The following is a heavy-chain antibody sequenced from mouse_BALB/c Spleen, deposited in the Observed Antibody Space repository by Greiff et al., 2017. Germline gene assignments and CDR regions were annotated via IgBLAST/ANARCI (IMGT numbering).Heavy chain of an antibody. CDR2: IDPENGDT. Sequence: VQLQQPGAELVKPGASVKLSCKASGYTFTSYWMHWVKQRPGRGLEWIGRIDPENGDTEYAPKFQGQATMTADTSSNTAYLQLSSLTSEDTAVYYCHPNCYGSRRGAIGYWGQGTSVTGSS. D-gene: IGHD1-1*01. V-gene: IGHV14-1*01. CDR1: GYTFTSYW. J-gene: IGHJ4*01. CDR3: HPNCYGSRRGAIGY.